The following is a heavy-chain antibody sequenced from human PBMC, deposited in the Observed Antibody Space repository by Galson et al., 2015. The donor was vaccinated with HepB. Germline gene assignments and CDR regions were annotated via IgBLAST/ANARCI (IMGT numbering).Heavy chain of an antibody. V-gene: IGHV6-1*01. J-gene: IGHJ4*02. D-gene: IGHD7-27*01. Sequence: CAISGDSVSTNSAAWNWIRQSPSRGLEWLGRTYYRSKWYNDYAVSVKSRITINPDTSKNQFSLQLSSVTPEDAGVYYCARDHPNWLGHFDYWGQGTLVTVSS. CDR3: ARDHPNWLGHFDY. CDR2: TYYRSKWYN. CDR1: GDSVSTNSAA.